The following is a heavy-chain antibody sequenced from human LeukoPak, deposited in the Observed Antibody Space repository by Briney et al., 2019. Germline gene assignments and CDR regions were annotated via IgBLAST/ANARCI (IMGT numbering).Heavy chain of an antibody. CDR2: ISAYNGNT. J-gene: IGHJ1*01. CDR1: GYTFTSYG. CDR3: ARTYYYDSSGYQSYEYFQH. D-gene: IGHD3-22*01. V-gene: IGHV1-18*01. Sequence: GASVKVSCRASGYTFTSYGISWVRRAPGQGLEWMGWISAYNGNTNYAQKLQGRVTMTTDTSTSTAYMELRSLRSDDTAVYYCARTYYYDSSGYQSYEYFQHWGQGTLVTVSS.